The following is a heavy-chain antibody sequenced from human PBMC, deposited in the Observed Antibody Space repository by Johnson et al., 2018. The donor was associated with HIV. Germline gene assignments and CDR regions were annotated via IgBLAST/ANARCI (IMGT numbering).Heavy chain of an antibody. CDR1: GFTFSSYA. J-gene: IGHJ3*02. CDR3: VRRFYVSSAFDI. Sequence: QLVESGGGLVKPGGSLRLSCAASGFTFSSYAMHWVRQAPGKGLEWVAVISYDGSNKYYADSVRGRFTISRDNSKNTLFLQMNSLRAEDTAVYYCVRRFYVSSAFDIWGQGTLVTVSS. V-gene: IGHV3-30-3*01. D-gene: IGHD3-22*01. CDR2: ISYDGSNK.